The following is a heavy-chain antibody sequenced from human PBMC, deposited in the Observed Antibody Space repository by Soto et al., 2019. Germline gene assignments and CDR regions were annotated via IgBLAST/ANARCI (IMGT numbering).Heavy chain of an antibody. CDR1: GFTVSSSH. CDR2: IYTDGNT. V-gene: IGHV3-66*01. J-gene: IGHJ5*02. D-gene: IGHD3-16*01. CDR3: ARGPGGESAGWLDP. Sequence: GSLRLSCAASGFTVSSSHMSWVRQAPGKGLEWVSVIYTDGNTFYADSVKGRFTTSRDNSKNRLWLQMNSLRTEDTAVYYCARGPGGESAGWLDPWGQGTLVTVSS.